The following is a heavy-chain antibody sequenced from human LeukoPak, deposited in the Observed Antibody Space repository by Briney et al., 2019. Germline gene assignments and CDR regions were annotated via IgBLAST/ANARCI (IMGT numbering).Heavy chain of an antibody. CDR3: ATSLRFLEWLLLDY. D-gene: IGHD3-3*01. J-gene: IGHJ4*02. CDR1: GYTLTELS. Sequence: GASVKVSCKVSGYTLTELSIHWVRQAPGKGLEWMGGFDPEDGETIYAQKFQGRVTMTEDTSTDTAYMELSSLRSEDTAVCYCATSLRFLEWLLLDYWGQGTLVTVSS. CDR2: FDPEDGET. V-gene: IGHV1-24*01.